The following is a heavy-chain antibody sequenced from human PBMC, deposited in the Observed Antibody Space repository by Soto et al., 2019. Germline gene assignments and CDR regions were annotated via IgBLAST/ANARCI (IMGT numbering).Heavy chain of an antibody. CDR3: ASCYCRVGSCFTCWHFDL. Sequence: QGQLVQSGAEVRKPGASVKVSCQASGYIFNNYGLSWVRQVPGQGLERVGWIGPYIGKTDYAQKFRDRGTMTADPSTNTAYMELRSRTSDDSAFYYCASCYCRVGSCFTCWHFDLWGRGTLVTVSS. V-gene: IGHV1-18*01. CDR2: IGPYIGKT. J-gene: IGHJ2*01. CDR1: GYIFNNYG. D-gene: IGHD6-19*01.